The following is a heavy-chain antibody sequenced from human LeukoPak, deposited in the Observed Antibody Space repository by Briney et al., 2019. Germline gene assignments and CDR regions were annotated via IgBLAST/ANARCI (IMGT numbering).Heavy chain of an antibody. V-gene: IGHV3-15*01. Sequence: GGSLRLSWAAAGFTFSSAWMSWVRQAPGKGLEWVGRIKSKTDGGTTDYAAPVKGRFTISRDDSKNTLYLQMNSLKPEDTAVYYCTTDWSGYSSSWYDYWGQGTLVTVSS. D-gene: IGHD6-13*01. CDR3: TTDWSGYSSSWYDY. J-gene: IGHJ4*02. CDR2: IKSKTDGGTT. CDR1: GFTFSSAW.